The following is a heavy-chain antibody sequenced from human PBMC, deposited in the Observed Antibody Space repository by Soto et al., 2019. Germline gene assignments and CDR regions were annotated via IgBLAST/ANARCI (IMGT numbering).Heavy chain of an antibody. D-gene: IGHD2-21*02. J-gene: IGHJ4*02. Sequence: QVELQESGPGLVKPSQTLSLTCTVSGAAISSGGHYWTWIRQHPGKGLEWLGYIDYSGTTYYNPSLKSRVTISLDTSKNQFSLRLSSVTAADTAVFYCARVSKQGVRLDFWGQGTLVTVSS. V-gene: IGHV4-31*03. CDR2: IDYSGTT. CDR3: ARVSKQGVRLDF. CDR1: GAAISSGGHY.